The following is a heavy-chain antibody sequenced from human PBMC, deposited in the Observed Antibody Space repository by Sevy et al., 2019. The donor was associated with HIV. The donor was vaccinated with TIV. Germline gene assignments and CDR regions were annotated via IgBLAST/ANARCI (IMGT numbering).Heavy chain of an antibody. J-gene: IGHJ4*02. CDR3: ARNPPYCSSTSCHFDY. Sequence: QSQTLSLTCAISGDSVSSNSAAWNWIRQSPSRGLEWLGRTYYRSKWYNDYVVSVKSRITINPDTSKNQFSLQLNSVTPEDTAVYYCARNPPYCSSTSCHFDYWGQGTLVTVSS. CDR1: GDSVSSNSAA. CDR2: TYYRSKWYN. V-gene: IGHV6-1*01. D-gene: IGHD2-2*01.